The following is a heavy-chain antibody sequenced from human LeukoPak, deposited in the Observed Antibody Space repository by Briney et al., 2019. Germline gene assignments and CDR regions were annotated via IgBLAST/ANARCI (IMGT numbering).Heavy chain of an antibody. Sequence: TSETLSLTCTVSGGSISSSSYYWGWIRQPPGKGLEWIGSIYYSGSTYYNPSLKSRVTISVDTSKNQFSLKLSSVTAADTAVYYCARHDRGFGESIDYWGQGTLVTVSS. CDR3: ARHDRGFGESIDY. CDR2: IYYSGST. D-gene: IGHD3-10*01. CDR1: GGSISSSSYY. J-gene: IGHJ4*02. V-gene: IGHV4-39*01.